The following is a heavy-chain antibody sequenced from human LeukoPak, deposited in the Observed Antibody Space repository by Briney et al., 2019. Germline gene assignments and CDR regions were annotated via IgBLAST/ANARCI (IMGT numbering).Heavy chain of an antibody. J-gene: IGHJ6*03. CDR2: IIPIFGTA. Sequence: SAKVSCKASGYTFTSYGISWVRQAPGQGLEWMGGIIPIFGTANYAQKFQGRVTITTDESTSTAYMELSSLRSEDTAVYYCARVVPAAIGYYYYYMDVWGKGTTVTVSS. CDR1: GYTFTSYG. V-gene: IGHV1-69*05. CDR3: ARVVPAAIGYYYYYMDV. D-gene: IGHD2-2*01.